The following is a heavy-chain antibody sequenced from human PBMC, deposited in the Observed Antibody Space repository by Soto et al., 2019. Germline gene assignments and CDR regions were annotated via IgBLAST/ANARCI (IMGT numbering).Heavy chain of an antibody. CDR3: ERRGYCRGGSCYRVPKRGNWFDP. Sequence: QVQLVQSGAEVKKPGASVKVSCKASGYTFTSYDINWVRQATGQGLEWMGWMNPNSGNTGYAQKFKCRVTMTRNTTRRMSYMELSSLRDEDTAVYYCERRGYCRGGSCYRVPKRGNWFDPWGQGTLVTVSS. CDR2: MNPNSGNT. V-gene: IGHV1-8*01. D-gene: IGHD2-15*01. J-gene: IGHJ5*02. CDR1: GYTFTSYD.